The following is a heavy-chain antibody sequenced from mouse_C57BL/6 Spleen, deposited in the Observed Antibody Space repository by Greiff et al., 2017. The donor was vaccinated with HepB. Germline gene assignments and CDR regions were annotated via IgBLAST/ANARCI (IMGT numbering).Heavy chain of an antibody. CDR3: ARSHYYGSGYGFAY. D-gene: IGHD1-1*01. V-gene: IGHV1-80*01. CDR2: IYPGDGDT. Sequence: QVQLKQSGAELVKPGASVKISCKASGYAFSSYWMNWVKQRPGKGLEWIGQIYPGDGDTNYNGKFKGKATLTADKSSSTAYMQLSSLTSEDSAVYFCARSHYYGSGYGFAYWGQGTLVTVSA. J-gene: IGHJ3*01. CDR1: GYAFSSYW.